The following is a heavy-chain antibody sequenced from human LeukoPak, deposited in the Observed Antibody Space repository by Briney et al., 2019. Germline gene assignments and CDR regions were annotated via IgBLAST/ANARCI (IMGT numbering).Heavy chain of an antibody. CDR2: IWYDGSNK. V-gene: IGHV3-33*01. CDR1: GFTFSSYG. J-gene: IGHJ4*02. D-gene: IGHD5-12*01. Sequence: PGRSLRLSCAASGFTFSSYGMHWVRQAPGKGLEWVAVIWYDGSNKYYADSVKGRFTISRDNSKNTLYLQMNSLRAEDTAVYYCARDECGYSGYDCVDYWGQGTLVTVSS. CDR3: ARDECGYSGYDCVDY.